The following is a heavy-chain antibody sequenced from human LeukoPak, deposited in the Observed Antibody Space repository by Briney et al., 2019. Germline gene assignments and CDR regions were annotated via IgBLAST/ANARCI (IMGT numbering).Heavy chain of an antibody. V-gene: IGHV4-31*03. Sequence: SQTLSLTCTVSGGSITSDAYFWSWIRQHPGKGLEWIGNIYYSGNTYYNPSLKSRVTMSVDTSKNQFCLKLSSVTAADTAVYYCAAIVVVSAAIDYWGQGTLVIVSS. CDR2: IYYSGNT. D-gene: IGHD2-2*01. J-gene: IGHJ4*02. CDR1: GGSITSDAYF. CDR3: AAIVVVSAAIDY.